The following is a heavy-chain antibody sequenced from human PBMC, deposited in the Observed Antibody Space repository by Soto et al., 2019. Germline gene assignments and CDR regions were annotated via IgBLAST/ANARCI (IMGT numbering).Heavy chain of an antibody. D-gene: IGHD3-3*01. J-gene: IGHJ6*02. Sequence: PGGSLRLSCAASGFTFDSYWMIWVRQAPGKGLVWVSRISIDGSRTNYADSVKGRFTISRDNAKNTLYLQMNGLRAEDTAVYYCAKDGQSGFWSGYYLDVWGQGTTVTVS. V-gene: IGHV3-74*01. CDR1: GFTFDSYW. CDR3: AKDGQSGFWSGYYLDV. CDR2: ISIDGSRT.